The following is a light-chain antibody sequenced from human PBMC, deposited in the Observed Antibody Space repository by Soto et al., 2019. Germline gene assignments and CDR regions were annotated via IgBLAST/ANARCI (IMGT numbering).Light chain of an antibody. Sequence: DIQMTQSPSSLSASVGDRVTITCQASQDISNYLNWYQQKPVKAPKLLIYDASNLETGVPSRFSGSGSGTDFTFTISSLQPEDIATYYCQQYDNLLLTFGGGTKVEIK. J-gene: IGKJ4*01. CDR3: QQYDNLLLT. CDR2: DAS. V-gene: IGKV1-33*01. CDR1: QDISNY.